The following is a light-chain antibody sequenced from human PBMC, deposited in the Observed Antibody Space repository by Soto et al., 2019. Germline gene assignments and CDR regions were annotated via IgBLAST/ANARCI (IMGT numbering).Light chain of an antibody. J-gene: IGLJ1*01. CDR1: SSDVGGYNY. CDR2: EVS. Sequence: QSVLTQPPSASGSPGQSVTISCTGTSSDVGGYNYVSWYQQHPGKALKLMIYEVSKRPSGVPDRFSGSKTGNTASLTVSGLQADDEADYYCSSYAGSNNRYVFGTGTKLTV. CDR3: SSYAGSNNRYV. V-gene: IGLV2-8*01.